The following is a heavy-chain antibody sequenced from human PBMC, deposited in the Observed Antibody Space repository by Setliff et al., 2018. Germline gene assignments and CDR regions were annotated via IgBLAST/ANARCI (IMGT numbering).Heavy chain of an antibody. CDR3: AREVLPLVREEAFYI. Sequence: GASVKVSCKASGYSFAKYALHWVRQAPGQRLEWMGWINAGNGNTKCSQNFQGRVTITRDTSASTAYVELSSLRSEDTAVYYCAREVLPLVREEAFYIWGQGTRVTVSS. CDR2: INAGNGNT. J-gene: IGHJ3*02. V-gene: IGHV1-3*01. D-gene: IGHD2-2*01. CDR1: GYSFAKYA.